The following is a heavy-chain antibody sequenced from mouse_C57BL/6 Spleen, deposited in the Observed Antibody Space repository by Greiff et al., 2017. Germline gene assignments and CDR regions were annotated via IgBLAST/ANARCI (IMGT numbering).Heavy chain of an antibody. CDR3: ARSGAGTGYYYAMDY. Sequence: VQLQQPGAELVRPGTSVKLSCKASGYTFTSYWMHWVKQRPGQGLEWIGVIDPSDSYTNYNQKFKGKATLTVDTSSSTAYMQLSSLTSEDSAVYYCARSGAGTGYYYAMDYWGQGTSVTVSS. V-gene: IGHV1-59*01. CDR2: IDPSDSYT. CDR1: GYTFTSYW. D-gene: IGHD4-1*01. J-gene: IGHJ4*01.